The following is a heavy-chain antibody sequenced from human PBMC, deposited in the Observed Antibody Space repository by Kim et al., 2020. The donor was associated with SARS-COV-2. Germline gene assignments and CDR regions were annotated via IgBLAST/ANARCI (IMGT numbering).Heavy chain of an antibody. J-gene: IGHJ2*01. CDR2: IKEDGSDK. CDR3: ARDTYGFFDL. V-gene: IGHV3-7*01. Sequence: GGSLRLSCAASGFTFSNYWMGWVRQAPGKGLEWVANIKEDGSDKFYVDSVKGRFTISRDNAKNSLSLQMNSLRAEDTAVYSCARDTYGFFDLWGRGTLVTVSS. D-gene: IGHD2-2*03. CDR1: GFTFSNYW.